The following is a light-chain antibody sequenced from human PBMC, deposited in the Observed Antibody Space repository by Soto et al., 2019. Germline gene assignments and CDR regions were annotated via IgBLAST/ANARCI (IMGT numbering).Light chain of an antibody. J-gene: IGLJ2*01. V-gene: IGLV1-40*01. CDR2: GNT. CDR1: NSNIGADYD. Sequence: QPVLTQPPSVSGAPGQRVTISCIGSNSNIGADYDVHWYQHLPGTAPKLLIYGNTNRPSGVPDRFSGSKSGTSASLAITGLQAGDEADYYCQSYDSSLRGSLFGGGTKVTVL. CDR3: QSYDSSLRGSL.